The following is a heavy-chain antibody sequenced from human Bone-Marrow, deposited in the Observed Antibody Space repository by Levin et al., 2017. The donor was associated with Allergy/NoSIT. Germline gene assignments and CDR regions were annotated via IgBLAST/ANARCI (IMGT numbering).Heavy chain of an antibody. Sequence: SETLSLTCTVSGGSIRSGTYYWSWIRQHPGKGLEWIGYINYSGSTYYNPSLKSRVVISEDTSKNQFSLTLSSVTAADTAVYYCARDITGSGSRIDYWGQGTLVTVSS. CDR2: INYSGST. D-gene: IGHD3-10*01. CDR3: ARDITGSGSRIDY. CDR1: GGSIRSGTYY. V-gene: IGHV4-31*03. J-gene: IGHJ4*02.